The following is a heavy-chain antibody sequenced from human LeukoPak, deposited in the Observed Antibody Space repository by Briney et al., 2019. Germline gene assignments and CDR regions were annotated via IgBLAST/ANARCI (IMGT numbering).Heavy chain of an antibody. CDR3: ARVMAVAAFDAFDI. J-gene: IGHJ3*02. CDR1: GYTFTGYY. Sequence: GASVKVSCKASGYTFTGYYMHWVRQAPGQGLEWMGWINPNSGGTNYAQKFQGRVTMTRDTSMSTAYMELSRLRSDDTAVYYCARVMAVAAFDAFDIWGQGTMVTVSS. V-gene: IGHV1-2*02. CDR2: INPNSGGT. D-gene: IGHD6-19*01.